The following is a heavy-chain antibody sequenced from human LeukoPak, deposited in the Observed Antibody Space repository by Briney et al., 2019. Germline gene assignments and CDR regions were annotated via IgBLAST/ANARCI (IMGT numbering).Heavy chain of an antibody. Sequence: ASVKVSCKASGYTFIGYYMHWVRQAPGQGLEWMGWINPDSGATNSAQKFQGRATMTRDTSISTAYMELSRLRSDDTAVYYCARRGWVGLYDGLYYMDVWGKGTTVTVSS. CDR2: INPDSGAT. D-gene: IGHD2-2*02. V-gene: IGHV1-2*02. CDR3: ARRGWVGLYDGLYYMDV. CDR1: GYTFIGYY. J-gene: IGHJ6*03.